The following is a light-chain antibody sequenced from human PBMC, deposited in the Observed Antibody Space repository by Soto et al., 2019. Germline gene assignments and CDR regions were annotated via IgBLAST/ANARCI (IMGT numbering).Light chain of an antibody. J-gene: IGKJ3*01. V-gene: IGKV1-5*03. CDR1: QSISSW. CDR2: TAS. Sequence: DIQMTQSPSTLSASVGDRVTITCRASQSISSWLAWYQQKPGKAPNLLINTASSLESGVPSRLSGSGSGTEFTLTISSLQPDDFATYYCQQYKSYSLTFGPGTKVDIK. CDR3: QQYKSYSLT.